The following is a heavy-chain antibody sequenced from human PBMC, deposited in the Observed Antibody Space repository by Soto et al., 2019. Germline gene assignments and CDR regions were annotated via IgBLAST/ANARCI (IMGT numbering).Heavy chain of an antibody. CDR3: AKDYGNFWDPLDY. V-gene: IGHV3-23*01. CDR2: ITGSGDNR. D-gene: IGHD4-17*01. Sequence: EVQLLESGGGLVQPGGSLRISCAASGFTFSSYAMSWVRQAPGKGLEWVSGITGSGDNRYYAASVKGRFTISRDNSKNTLYLQMNSLRVEYTAVFYCAKDYGNFWDPLDYWGQGTLVTVSS. J-gene: IGHJ4*02. CDR1: GFTFSSYA.